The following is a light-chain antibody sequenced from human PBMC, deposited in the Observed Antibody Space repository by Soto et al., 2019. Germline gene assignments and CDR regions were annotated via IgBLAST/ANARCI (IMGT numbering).Light chain of an antibody. J-gene: IGKJ1*01. Sequence: DIVMTQSPDSLAVSLGERATINCKSSQSVLYSTDNKNYLAWYQQKPGQPPKLLIYWASTRESGVPDRFSGSGSGTDFTLTISRLQAEDVAVYYCQQHYSTLAWTFGQGTQVEIK. V-gene: IGKV4-1*01. CDR2: WAS. CDR3: QQHYSTLAWT. CDR1: QSVLYSTDNKNY.